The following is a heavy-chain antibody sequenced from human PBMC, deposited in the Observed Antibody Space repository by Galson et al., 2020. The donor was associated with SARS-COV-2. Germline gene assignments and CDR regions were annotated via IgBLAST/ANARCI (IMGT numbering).Heavy chain of an antibody. J-gene: IGHJ5*02. Sequence: SETLSLTCTVSAGSTSSSSYYWGWIRQPPGKGLEWTGSIYYSGSTYYNPSLKSRVTISVDTSKNQFSLTLSSVTAADTAVYYCAGLGIAAAGTRFASQNWFDPWGQGTLVTVSS. D-gene: IGHD6-13*01. CDR1: AGSTSSSSYY. CDR3: AGLGIAAAGTRFASQNWFDP. V-gene: IGHV4-39*01. CDR2: IYYSGST.